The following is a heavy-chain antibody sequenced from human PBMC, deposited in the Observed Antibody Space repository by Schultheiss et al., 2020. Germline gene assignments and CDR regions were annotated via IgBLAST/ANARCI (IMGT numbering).Heavy chain of an antibody. CDR3: ARGTVVTPYH. J-gene: IGHJ5*02. V-gene: IGHV4-59*12. D-gene: IGHD4-23*01. CDR1: GGSISRYY. Sequence: SETLSLTCAVSGGSISRYYWSWIRQHPGKGLEWIGYIYYSGSTYYNPSLKSRVTLSVDTSKNQFSLKLSSVTAADTAVYYCARGTVVTPYHWGKGTLVTVSS. CDR2: IYYSGST.